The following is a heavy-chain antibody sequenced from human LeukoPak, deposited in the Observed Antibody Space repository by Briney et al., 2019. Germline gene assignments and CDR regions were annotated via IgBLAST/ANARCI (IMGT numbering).Heavy chain of an antibody. Sequence: SQTLSLTCAVSGGSVSSGGYSWSWIRQPPGKGLEWIGYIYQNGNTYYNPSLKSRVTISVDRSKNQFSLNLSSVTAADTAVYYCGRGGIAAAASGIDYWGQGTLVTVSS. CDR1: GGSVSSGGYS. D-gene: IGHD6-13*01. CDR3: GRGGIAAAASGIDY. J-gene: IGHJ4*02. CDR2: IYQNGNT. V-gene: IGHV4-30-2*01.